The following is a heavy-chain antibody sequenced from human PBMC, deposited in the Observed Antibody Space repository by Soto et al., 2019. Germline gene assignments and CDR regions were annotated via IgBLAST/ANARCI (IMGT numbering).Heavy chain of an antibody. CDR2: IYYAGST. CDR3: ARQYYDILTGYPSLNYYYYGMDV. J-gene: IGHJ6*02. V-gene: IGHV4-59*08. D-gene: IGHD3-9*01. CDR1: GGSMISYY. Sequence: SETLSLTCTVSGGSMISYYWSWIRQPPGRGLEWIGLIYYAGSTNYNPSLNSRVTISVDTSKNQFSLKLSSVTAADTAVYYCARQYYDILTGYPSLNYYYYGMDVWGQGTTVTVSS.